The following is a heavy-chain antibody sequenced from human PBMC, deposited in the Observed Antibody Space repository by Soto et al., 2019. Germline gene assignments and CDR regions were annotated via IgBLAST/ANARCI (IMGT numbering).Heavy chain of an antibody. J-gene: IGHJ5*02. CDR1: GFTVSNYG. V-gene: IGHV3-23*01. CDR2: ITSRGSTT. Sequence: EVVLLGSGGGLVQPGGSLRLSCAASGFTVSNYGMAWVRQAPGMGLEWVAGITSRGSTTNYEDSVKGRFTISRDNSRNILYLGMSNLRTEDTALYLCAQDLRLVINSCAQGTLVTVSS. D-gene: IGHD3-16*01. CDR3: AQDLRLVINS.